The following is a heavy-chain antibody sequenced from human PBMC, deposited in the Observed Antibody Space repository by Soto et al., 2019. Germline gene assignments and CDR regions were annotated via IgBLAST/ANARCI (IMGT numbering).Heavy chain of an antibody. CDR1: GGSISSYY. V-gene: IGHV4-59*01. CDR2: IYYSGST. CDR3: ARDTYYYDSSGYYVAEYFQH. Sequence: KPSETLSLTCTVSGGSISSYYWSWIRQPPGKGLEWIGYIYYSGSTNYNPSLKSRVTISVDTSKNQFPLKLSSVTAADTAVYYCARDTYYYDSSGYYVAEYFQHWGQGTLVTVSS. J-gene: IGHJ1*01. D-gene: IGHD3-22*01.